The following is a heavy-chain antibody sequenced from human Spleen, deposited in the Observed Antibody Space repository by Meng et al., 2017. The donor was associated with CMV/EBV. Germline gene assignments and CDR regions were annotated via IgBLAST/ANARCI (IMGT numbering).Heavy chain of an antibody. J-gene: IGHJ4*02. CDR3: ARALGYCTNGVCSTFDY. CDR2: INHSGST. CDR1: GGSFSGYY. Sequence: YGGSFSGYYWSWIRQPPGKGLEWIGEINHSGSTNYNPSLKSRVTISVDTSKNQFSLKLSSVTAADTAVYYCARALGYCTNGVCSTFDYWGQGTLVTVSS. D-gene: IGHD2-8*01. V-gene: IGHV4-34*01.